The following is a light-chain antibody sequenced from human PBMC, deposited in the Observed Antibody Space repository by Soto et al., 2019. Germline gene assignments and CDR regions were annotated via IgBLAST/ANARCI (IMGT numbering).Light chain of an antibody. V-gene: IGLV2-14*01. CDR1: SSDVGGYNY. CDR3: SSYTRSSTDG. J-gene: IGLJ1*01. Sequence: QSALTQPASVSGSPGQSITISCTGTSSDVGGYNYVSWYQQHPGKAPKLMMYDVSNRPSGVSNRFSGSKSGNTASLTISGLQAEDEADYYCSSYTRSSTDGFGTGTKLTVL. CDR2: DVS.